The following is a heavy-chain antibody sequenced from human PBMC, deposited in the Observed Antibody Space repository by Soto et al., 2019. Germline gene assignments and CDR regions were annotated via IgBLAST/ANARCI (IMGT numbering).Heavy chain of an antibody. J-gene: IGHJ4*02. CDR1: GFTFTNYA. CDR2: ISGSSGNT. V-gene: IGHV3-23*01. D-gene: IGHD3-10*01. Sequence: PGGFLRLSCAASGFTFTNYAMTWVRQAPGKGLEWVSRISGSSGNTYYSDSVKGRFSVSRDSSKNTLYLQMSSLRAEDTAVYYCAKHYYGPEHWGQGTLVTVSS. CDR3: AKHYYGPEH.